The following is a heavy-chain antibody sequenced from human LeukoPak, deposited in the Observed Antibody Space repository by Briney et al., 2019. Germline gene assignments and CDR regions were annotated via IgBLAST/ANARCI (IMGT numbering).Heavy chain of an antibody. CDR2: SIPIFGRA. J-gene: IGHJ4*02. Sequence: SVTVSCKASGGTFSNYAISWVRQARGQGLEWMGGSIPIFGRANYAQKFQGRVTITADESTSTAYMERSSLRSEDTAVYYCARGVQNGPSDYWGEGTLVTVSS. V-gene: IGHV1-69*13. CDR1: GGTFSNYA. D-gene: IGHD2-8*01. CDR3: ARGVQNGPSDY.